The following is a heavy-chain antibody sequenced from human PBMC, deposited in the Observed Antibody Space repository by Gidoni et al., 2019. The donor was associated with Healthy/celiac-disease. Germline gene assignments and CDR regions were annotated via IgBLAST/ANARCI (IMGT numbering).Heavy chain of an antibody. D-gene: IGHD3-10*01. CDR3: ARDPNPIYGSGSYPFDY. CDR2: ISYDGSNK. CDR1: GFTFRSYA. J-gene: IGHJ4*02. V-gene: IGHV3-30-3*01. Sequence: QVQLVESGGGVVQPGRSLRLSCAASGFTFRSYAMHWVRQAPGKGLEWVAVISYDGSNKYYADSVKGRFTISRDNSKNTLYLQMNSLRAEDTAVYYCARDPNPIYGSGSYPFDYWGQGTLVTVSS.